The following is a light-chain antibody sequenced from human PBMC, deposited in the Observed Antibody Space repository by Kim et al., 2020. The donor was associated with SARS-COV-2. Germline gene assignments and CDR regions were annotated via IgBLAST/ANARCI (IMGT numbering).Light chain of an antibody. CDR3: ATWDDSLNGWV. CDR1: NSNIGSNT. V-gene: IGLV1-44*01. J-gene: IGLJ3*02. CDR2: SNN. Sequence: QSVLTQPPSASGTPGQRVTISCSGGNSNIGSNTVNWYQQLPGTAPKLLIFSNNRRPSGVPDRFSGSKSGTSASLAISGLQSEDEADYYCATWDDSLNGWVFGGGTQLTVL.